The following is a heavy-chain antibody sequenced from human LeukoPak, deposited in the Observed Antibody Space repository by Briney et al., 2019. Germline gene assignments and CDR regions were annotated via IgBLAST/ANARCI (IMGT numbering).Heavy chain of an antibody. CDR2: ISSSSGTV. Sequence: GGSLRLSCAASGFTFSSYSMNWVCQAPGKGLEQVSSISSSSGTVYYAASVRGRFTIYRDYPNNSLFLQMNGLTPEDAAVFYCGRGEDAIGGVPGPNYWGQGTLVSVSS. V-gene: IGHV3-48*01. CDR1: GFTFSSYS. CDR3: GRGEDAIGGVPGPNY. J-gene: IGHJ4*02. D-gene: IGHD3-16*01.